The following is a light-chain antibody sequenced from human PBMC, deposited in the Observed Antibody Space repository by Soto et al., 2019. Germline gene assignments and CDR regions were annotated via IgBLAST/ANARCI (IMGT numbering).Light chain of an antibody. J-gene: IGLJ1*01. CDR3: SSYTTISLYV. CDR2: EVS. V-gene: IGLV2-14*01. CDR1: SSDVGAYNF. Sequence: QSALTQPASVSGSPGQSITISCTGASSDVGAYNFVSWYQQHPGKAPKLMISEVSNRPSGVSNRFSGSKSGNTASLTISGLQAEDEADYYCSSYTTISLYVFGTGTKLTVL.